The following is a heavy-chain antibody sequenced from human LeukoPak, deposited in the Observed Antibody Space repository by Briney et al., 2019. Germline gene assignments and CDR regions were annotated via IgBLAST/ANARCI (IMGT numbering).Heavy chain of an antibody. CDR2: IYYSGST. CDR3: ARDRNLNYYDSSGYYYWFDP. Sequence: PSETLSLTCTVSGGSISSYYWSWIRQPPGKGLEWIGYIYYSGSTNYNPSLKSRVTISVDTSKNQFSMKLSSVTAADTAVYYCARDRNLNYYDSSGYYYWFDPWGQGTLVTVSS. J-gene: IGHJ5*02. D-gene: IGHD3-22*01. CDR1: GGSISSYY. V-gene: IGHV4-59*12.